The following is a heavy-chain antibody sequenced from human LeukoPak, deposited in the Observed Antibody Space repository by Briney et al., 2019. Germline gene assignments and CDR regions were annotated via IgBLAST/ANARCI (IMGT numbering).Heavy chain of an antibody. CDR2: ISAYNGNT. V-gene: IGHV1-18*01. D-gene: IGHD3-10*01. CDR1: GYTFTSYG. Sequence: ASVKVSCKASGYTFTSYGISWVRQAPGQGLEWMGWISAYNGNTNYAQKLQGRVTMTTDTSTSTAYMELRSLRSDDTAVYYRARVYSKLWFGELLYFDYWGQGTLVTVSS. J-gene: IGHJ4*02. CDR3: ARVYSKLWFGELLYFDY.